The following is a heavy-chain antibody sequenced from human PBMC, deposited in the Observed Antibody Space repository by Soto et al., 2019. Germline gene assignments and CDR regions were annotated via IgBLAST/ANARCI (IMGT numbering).Heavy chain of an antibody. CDR1: GGSISSGGYS. CDR3: ASSHAGAHITAAVH. CDR2: IYHSGST. D-gene: IGHD6-13*01. V-gene: IGHV4-30-2*01. Sequence: QLQLQESGSGLVKPSQTLSLTCAVSGGSISSGGYSWSWIRQPPGKGLGWIGYIYHSGSTYYNPSLKSRVTISVDRSKNQVSLKLSSVTAADTAVYYCASSHAGAHITAAVHWGQGTLVTVSS. J-gene: IGHJ4*02.